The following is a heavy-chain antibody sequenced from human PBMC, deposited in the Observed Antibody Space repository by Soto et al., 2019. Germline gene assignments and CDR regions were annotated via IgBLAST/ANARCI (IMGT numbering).Heavy chain of an antibody. CDR2: INHSGST. CDR3: AREPGYCSSTSCRKSY. J-gene: IGHJ4*02. CDR1: CWSFRGYY. D-gene: IGHD2-2*01. V-gene: IGHV4-34*01. Sequence: SGTLSLTCAVYCWSFRGYYWSWIPQPPGEGRERIGEINHSGSTNYNPSLKSRVTISVDTSKNQFSLKLSSVTAADTAVYYCAREPGYCSSTSCRKSYWGQGTLVTVSS.